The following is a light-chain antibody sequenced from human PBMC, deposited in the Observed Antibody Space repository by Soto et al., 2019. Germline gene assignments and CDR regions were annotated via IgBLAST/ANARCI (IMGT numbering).Light chain of an antibody. CDR1: QSIDTY. Sequence: DIQMTQSPSSLSASVGDRVTVTCRASQSIDTYLNWYQQRPGQAPKLLIYVASTLQSGVPSRFSGSGYGTHFTLTISSLQPEDFATYYCQQNQDIPPTFGQGTRVEHK. CDR2: VAS. CDR3: QQNQDIPPT. V-gene: IGKV1-39*01. J-gene: IGKJ1*01.